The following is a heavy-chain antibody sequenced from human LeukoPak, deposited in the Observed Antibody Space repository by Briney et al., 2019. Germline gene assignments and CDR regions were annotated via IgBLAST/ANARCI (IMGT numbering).Heavy chain of an antibody. D-gene: IGHD2-2*03. CDR1: GYTFTSYD. CDR2: MNPNSGNT. Sequence: ASVKVSCKASGYTFTSYDINWVRQATGQGLEWMGWMNPNSGNTGYAQKFQGRVTMTRNTSISTAYMELSRLRSDDTAVYYCAKPRLGYCSSTSCYGMDVWGQGTTVTVSS. V-gene: IGHV1-8*01. CDR3: AKPRLGYCSSTSCYGMDV. J-gene: IGHJ6*02.